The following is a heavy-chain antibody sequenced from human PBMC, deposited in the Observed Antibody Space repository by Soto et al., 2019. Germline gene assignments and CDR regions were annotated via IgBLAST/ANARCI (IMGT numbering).Heavy chain of an antibody. CDR2: IYYSGST. J-gene: IGHJ6*03. D-gene: IGHD2-2*02. V-gene: IGHV4-59*01. CDR3: ARVFGIPFTYYMDV. CDR1: GGSISSYY. Sequence: SETLSLTCTVSGGSISSYYWSWIRQPPGKGLEWIGYIYYSGSTNYNPSLKSRVTISVDTSKNQFSLKLSAVTAVDTAVYYCARVFGIPFTYYMDVWGKGTTVTVSS.